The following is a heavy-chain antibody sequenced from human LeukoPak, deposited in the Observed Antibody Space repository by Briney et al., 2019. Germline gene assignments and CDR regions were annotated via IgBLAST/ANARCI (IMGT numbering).Heavy chain of an antibody. V-gene: IGHV3-15*01. CDR2: IKSKTNGETR. Sequence: PGGSLRLSCAASGFTLSNAWMNWVRQAPGKGLEWVGLIKSKTNGETRDYAAPVKGRFTISRDDSDNTLYLQMNSLKNEDTAVYYCAKASAMIVVVSKHFDYWGQGTLVTVSS. J-gene: IGHJ4*02. CDR3: AKASAMIVVVSKHFDY. D-gene: IGHD3-22*01. CDR1: GFTLSNAW.